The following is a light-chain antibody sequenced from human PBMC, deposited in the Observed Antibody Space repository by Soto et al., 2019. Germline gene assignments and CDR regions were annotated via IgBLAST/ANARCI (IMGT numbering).Light chain of an antibody. CDR2: GAS. J-gene: IGKJ1*01. CDR1: QSVTSSY. CDR3: QQCHSSPLT. Sequence: EIVLTQSPGTLSLSPGERATLSCRASQSVTSSYLAWYQQKPGQAPRRLIYGASIRATGIPDRFSGSGSGTDFTLTISRLEPEDFALYFCQQCHSSPLTFGQGTKVDIK. V-gene: IGKV3-20*01.